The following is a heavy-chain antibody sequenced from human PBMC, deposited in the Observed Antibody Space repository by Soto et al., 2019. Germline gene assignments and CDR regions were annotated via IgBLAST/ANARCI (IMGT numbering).Heavy chain of an antibody. J-gene: IGHJ6*02. CDR2: IYYSGST. CDR1: GGSISSGDYY. Sequence: PSETLSLTCTVSGGSISSGDYYWSWIRQPPGKGLEWIGYIYYSGSTYYNPSLKSRVTISVDTSKNQFSLKLSSVTAADTAVYYCAREEYQHRGYYYGMDVWGQGTTVTV. D-gene: IGHD2-2*01. CDR3: AREEYQHRGYYYGMDV. V-gene: IGHV4-30-4*01.